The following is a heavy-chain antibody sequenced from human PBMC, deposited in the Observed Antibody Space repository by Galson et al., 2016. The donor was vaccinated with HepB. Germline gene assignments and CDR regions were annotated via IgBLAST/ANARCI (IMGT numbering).Heavy chain of an antibody. CDR2: IYWDDDK. V-gene: IGHV2-5*02. Sequence: PALVTPTQTLTLTRTFSGFSLRSNGLGVAWIRQAPGKALEWLALIYWDDDKRYRPSLSSRLALTADTSKNQVVLTMTNMDPVDPGPYYGAQLAYPSGSGAEYYFDYWVQGTLVTVSS. J-gene: IGHJ4*02. CDR1: GFSLRSNGLG. CDR3: AQLAYPSGSGAEYYFDY. D-gene: IGHD3-10*01.